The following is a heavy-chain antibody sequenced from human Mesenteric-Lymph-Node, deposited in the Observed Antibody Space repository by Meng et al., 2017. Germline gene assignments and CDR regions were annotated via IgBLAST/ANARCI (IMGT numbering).Heavy chain of an antibody. Sequence: GESLKISCAASGFTFSTYWMNWVRQVPGKGLVWVSRINSDGSSTSYADSVKGRFTISRDNAKNTLYLQMNSLRGEDTAVYYCARDILPRRSGWYEPYGMDVWGQGTTVTVSS. CDR3: ARDILPRRSGWYEPYGMDV. D-gene: IGHD6-19*01. J-gene: IGHJ6*02. CDR2: INSDGSST. V-gene: IGHV3-74*01. CDR1: GFTFSTYW.